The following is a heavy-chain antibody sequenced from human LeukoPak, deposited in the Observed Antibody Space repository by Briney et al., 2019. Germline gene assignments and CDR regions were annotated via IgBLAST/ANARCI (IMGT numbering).Heavy chain of an antibody. V-gene: IGHV4-59*01. D-gene: IGHD5-18*01. CDR1: GGSINNYY. CDR2: IFYSGNT. Sequence: SETLSLTRTVSGGSINNYYWTWIRQPPGKGLEWMGYIFYSGNTDYNPSLKSRVTISVDMSKNQISLKLYSVTAADTALYYCARARGYSYGYDYWGRGTLVTVSA. CDR3: ARARGYSYGYDY. J-gene: IGHJ4*02.